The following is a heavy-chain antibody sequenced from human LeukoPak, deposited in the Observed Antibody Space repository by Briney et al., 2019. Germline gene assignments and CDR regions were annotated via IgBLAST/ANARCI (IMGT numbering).Heavy chain of an antibody. J-gene: IGHJ4*02. CDR2: IIGSGGST. CDR1: GFTFSSYA. CDR3: AKDFRIGYSAHFDY. V-gene: IGHV3-23*01. D-gene: IGHD2-21*01. Sequence: GGSLRLSCAASGFTFSSYAMSWVRQAPGKGLEWVSAIIGSGGSTYYADSVKGQFTISRDNSKNTLYLQMNSLRAEDTAVYYCAKDFRIGYSAHFDYWGQGALVTVSS.